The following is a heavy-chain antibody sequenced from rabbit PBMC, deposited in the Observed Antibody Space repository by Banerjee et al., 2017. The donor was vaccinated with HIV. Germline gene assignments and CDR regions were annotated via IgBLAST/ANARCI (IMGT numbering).Heavy chain of an antibody. Sequence: QSLEESGGDLVKPGASLTLTCTASGFDFSSYWICWVRQAPGKGLEWIACIYAGYSDNTAYASWAKGRFTISKTSSTTVTLQMTSLTAADTATYFCARDLAGVIGWNFNLWGPGTLVTVS. J-gene: IGHJ4*01. CDR2: IYAGYSDNT. CDR1: GFDFSSYW. V-gene: IGHV1S40*01. CDR3: ARDLAGVIGWNFNL. D-gene: IGHD4-1*01.